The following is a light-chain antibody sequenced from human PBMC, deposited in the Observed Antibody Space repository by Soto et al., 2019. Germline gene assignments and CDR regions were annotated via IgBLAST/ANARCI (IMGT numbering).Light chain of an antibody. CDR3: QQYGSSPRT. CDR2: GAS. J-gene: IGKJ1*01. CDR1: QSVSSSY. Sequence: EMVLTQSPGTLSLSPGERATLSCRASQSVSSSYVAWYQQKPGQAPRLLIYGASSRATGIPHRFSGSGSGTDFTLTISRLEPEDFAVYYCQQYGSSPRTFGQGTKVEIK. V-gene: IGKV3-20*01.